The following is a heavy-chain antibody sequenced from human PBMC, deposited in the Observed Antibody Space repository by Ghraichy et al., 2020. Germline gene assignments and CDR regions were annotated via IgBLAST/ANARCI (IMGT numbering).Heavy chain of an antibody. D-gene: IGHD1-7*01. CDR1: GFTFSSFE. CDR3: ARAGAKLDAFDI. Sequence: LSLTCAASGFTFSSFEMNWVRQAPGKGLEWVSSITSSGSSTYYADSLKGRFTISRDNAKNSLYLQMNSLRAEDTAIYYCARAGAKLDAFDIWGHGTMVTVSS. J-gene: IGHJ3*02. CDR2: ITSSGSST. V-gene: IGHV3-48*03.